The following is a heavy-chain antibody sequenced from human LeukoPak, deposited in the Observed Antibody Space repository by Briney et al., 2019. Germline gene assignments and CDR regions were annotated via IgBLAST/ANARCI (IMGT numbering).Heavy chain of an antibody. CDR1: GFTFSDYY. D-gene: IGHD6-19*01. V-gene: IGHV3-11*06. Sequence: GGSLRLSCAASGFTFSDYYMSWIRQAPGKGLEWVSYISSSSSYTNYADSVKGRFTISRDNAKNSLYLQMNSLRAEDTAVYYCAGAVAGTGDAFDIWGQGTMVTVSS. CDR2: ISSSSSYT. J-gene: IGHJ3*02. CDR3: AGAVAGTGDAFDI.